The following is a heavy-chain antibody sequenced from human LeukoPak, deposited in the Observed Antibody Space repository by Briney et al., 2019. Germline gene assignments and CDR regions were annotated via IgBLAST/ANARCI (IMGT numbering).Heavy chain of an antibody. V-gene: IGHV4-4*09. CDR3: ATSYDAKTAPYDL. CDR2: IYTSGRI. D-gene: IGHD3-3*01. J-gene: IGHJ5*02. Sequence: PSETPSLTCTASGGSISSYCWSWVRQPPGKGLEWIGYIYTSGRIDYNPSLKSRVTMSVDTSKNQLSMELRFLTAADTAVYYCATSYDAKTAPYDLWGQGTLVTVSS. CDR1: GGSISSYC.